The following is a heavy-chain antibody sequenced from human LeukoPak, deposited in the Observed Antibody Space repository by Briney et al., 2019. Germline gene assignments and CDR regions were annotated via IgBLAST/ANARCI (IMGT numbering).Heavy chain of an antibody. CDR3: ARDYQSSTSCKVCHPPGY. CDR1: GFTFSSYS. V-gene: IGHV3-21*01. Sequence: GGSLRLSCAASGFTFSSYSMNWVRQAPGKGLEWVSSISSSSSYIYYADSVKGRFTISRDNAKNSLYLQMNSLRAEDTAVYYCARDYQSSTSCKVCHPPGYWGQGTLVTVSS. D-gene: IGHD2-2*01. CDR2: ISSSSSYI. J-gene: IGHJ4*02.